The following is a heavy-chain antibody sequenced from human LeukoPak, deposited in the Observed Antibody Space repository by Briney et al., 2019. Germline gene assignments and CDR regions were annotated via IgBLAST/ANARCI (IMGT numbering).Heavy chain of an antibody. J-gene: IGHJ3*02. Sequence: PGGSLRLSCAASGFTFSSYSMNWVRPAPGKGLEWVSSISSSSSYIYYADSVKGRFTISRDNAKNSLYLQMNSLRAEDTAVYYCARDPHMLVGATFLNDTWGQGTMVTVSS. CDR3: ARDPHMLVGATFLNDT. CDR2: ISSSSSYI. V-gene: IGHV3-21*01. CDR1: GFTFSSYS. D-gene: IGHD1-26*01.